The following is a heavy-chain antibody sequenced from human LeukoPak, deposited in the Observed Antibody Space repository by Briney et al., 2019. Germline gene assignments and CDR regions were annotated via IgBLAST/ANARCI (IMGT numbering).Heavy chain of an antibody. J-gene: IGHJ4*02. Sequence: SETLSLTCSVSGGSISSSSHFWGWIRQPPGKGLEWIGSIYYSGKTYYNPSLKSRVTMSVGTSKNHFSLKVTSVTAADTAMYYCARHENIVVVASATAFDYWGQGTLVTVSS. CDR2: IYYSGKT. D-gene: IGHD2-15*01. V-gene: IGHV4-39*01. CDR3: ARHENIVVVASATAFDY. CDR1: GGSISSSSHF.